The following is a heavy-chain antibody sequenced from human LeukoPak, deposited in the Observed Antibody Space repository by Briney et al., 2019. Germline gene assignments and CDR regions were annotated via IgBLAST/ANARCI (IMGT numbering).Heavy chain of an antibody. CDR2: INPTSTSI. CDR3: ARLSRDSDRSYYYYYYDS. V-gene: IGHV3-21*01. CDR1: ALTFSDYS. J-gene: IGHJ5*01. Sequence: GGSLRLSCVASALTFSDYSIHWGRRAPGKGLEWVSSINPTSTSIYYADAVRGRFTISRDNAKSSLYLQMDSLRAEDTAVYYCARLSRDSDRSYYYYYYDSWGQGILVTVSS. D-gene: IGHD3-10*01.